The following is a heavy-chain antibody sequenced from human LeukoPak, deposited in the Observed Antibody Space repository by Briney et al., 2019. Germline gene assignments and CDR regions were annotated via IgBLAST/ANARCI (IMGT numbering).Heavy chain of an antibody. CDR1: GITVSDNY. CDR2: IYSGGNT. Sequence: GGSLRLSCAASGITVSDNYMSWVRQAPGKGLEWVSIIYSGGNTNYADSVKGRFTISRDNSKNTLYLQMNSLRAEDTAVYYCAKDPVAVAGFNFAYWGQGTLVTVSS. CDR3: AKDPVAVAGFNFAY. D-gene: IGHD6-19*01. V-gene: IGHV3-53*01. J-gene: IGHJ4*02.